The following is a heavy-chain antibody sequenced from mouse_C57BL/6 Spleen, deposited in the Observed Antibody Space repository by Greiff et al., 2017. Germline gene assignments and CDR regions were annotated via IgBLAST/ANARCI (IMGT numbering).Heavy chain of an antibody. D-gene: IGHD3-3*01. V-gene: IGHV1-55*01. J-gene: IGHJ4*01. CDR3: ARGTDYYAMDY. Sequence: QVQLQQPGAELVKPGASVKMSCKASGYTFTSYWITWVKQRPGQGLEWIGDIYPGSGSTNYTEKFKSKATLTVDTSSSTAYMQLSSLTSEDAAVYYCARGTDYYAMDYWGQGTSVTVSS. CDR1: GYTFTSYW. CDR2: IYPGSGST.